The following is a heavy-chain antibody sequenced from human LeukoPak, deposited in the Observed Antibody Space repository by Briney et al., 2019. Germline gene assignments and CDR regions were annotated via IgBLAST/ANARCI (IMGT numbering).Heavy chain of an antibody. CDR3: AREVMAGDGYNFGFDY. Sequence: LSQTLSLTCAISGDSVSSNSAAWNWIRQSPSRGLEWLGMTYYRSKWYNDYAVSVESRITINLDTSKNQFSLQLNSVTPEDTAVYYCAREVMAGDGYNFGFDYWGQGTLVTVSS. V-gene: IGHV6-1*01. J-gene: IGHJ4*02. CDR2: TYYRSKWYN. CDR1: GDSVSSNSAA. D-gene: IGHD5-24*01.